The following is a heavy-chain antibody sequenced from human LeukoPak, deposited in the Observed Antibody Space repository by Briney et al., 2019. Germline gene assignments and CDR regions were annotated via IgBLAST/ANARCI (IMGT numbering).Heavy chain of an antibody. J-gene: IGHJ3*02. CDR1: GYTLTELS. D-gene: IGHD3-16*02. Sequence: ASVKVSCKVSGYTLTELSMHWVRQAPGKGLEWMGGFDPEDGETIYAQKFQGRVTITTDESTSTAYMELSSLRSEDTAVYYCARASKGPRDYDYVWGSYHKLHDAFDIWGQGTMVTVSS. CDR2: FDPEDGET. V-gene: IGHV1-24*01. CDR3: ARASKGPRDYDYVWGSYHKLHDAFDI.